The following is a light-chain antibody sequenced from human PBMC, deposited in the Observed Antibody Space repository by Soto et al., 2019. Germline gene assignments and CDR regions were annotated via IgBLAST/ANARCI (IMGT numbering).Light chain of an antibody. CDR1: SSDVGAYNF. Sequence: QSALTQPPSVSGSPGQSVTISCTGTSSDVGAYNFVSWYQQHPGKAPKLIIFDVSPRPSGVPDRFSGSKSGNTASLTISGLQADDEADYYCCSYAGTYTPVLGGGTKLTVL. V-gene: IGLV2-11*01. CDR2: DVS. J-gene: IGLJ2*01. CDR3: CSYAGTYTPV.